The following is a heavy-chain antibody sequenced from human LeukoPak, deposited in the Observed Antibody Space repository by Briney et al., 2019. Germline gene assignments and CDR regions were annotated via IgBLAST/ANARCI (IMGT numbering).Heavy chain of an antibody. CDR1: GDSISSGDYY. V-gene: IGHV4-61*02. D-gene: IGHD7-27*01. CDR2: ISSSGST. Sequence: SQTLSLTCTVSGDSISSGDYYWSWIRQPAGKGLEWIGRISSSGSTNYNPSLKSRVTVSLDTSKNQFSLKLSSVTATDTAVYYCASNTGTVFDYWGQGALVTVSS. CDR3: ASNTGTVFDY. J-gene: IGHJ4*02.